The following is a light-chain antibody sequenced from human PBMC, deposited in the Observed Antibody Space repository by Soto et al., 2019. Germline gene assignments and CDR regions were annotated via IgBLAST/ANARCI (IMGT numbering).Light chain of an antibody. Sequence: EIVLTQSPATLSLSPGERATLSCRASQRVSNYLAWYQQKPGQAPRLLIYDASNRATGIPARFSGSGSGTDFTLTISTLEPEDFAVYYCQQHINRLSFGGGTKVEIK. CDR2: DAS. CDR1: QRVSNY. V-gene: IGKV3-11*01. CDR3: QQHINRLS. J-gene: IGKJ4*01.